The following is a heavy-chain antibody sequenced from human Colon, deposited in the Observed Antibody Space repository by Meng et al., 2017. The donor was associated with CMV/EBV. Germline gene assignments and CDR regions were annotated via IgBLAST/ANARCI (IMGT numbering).Heavy chain of an antibody. Sequence: GGSLRLSCAASGFTFSTAWMSWVRQAPGKGLEWIGRIKRKSDGGTTDYAAPVKGRFTISRNDSTSTLYLQLNSLGTENTGVYYCTSDRVAADNIYYYHHGMDVWGQGTTVTVSS. D-gene: IGHD2-2*01. J-gene: IGHJ6*02. V-gene: IGHV3-15*01. CDR2: IKRKSDGGTT. CDR3: TSDRVAADNIYYYHHGMDV. CDR1: GFTFSTAW.